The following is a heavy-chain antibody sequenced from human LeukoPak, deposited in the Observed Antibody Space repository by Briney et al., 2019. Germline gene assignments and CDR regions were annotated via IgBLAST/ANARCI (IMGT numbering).Heavy chain of an antibody. V-gene: IGHV3-30-3*01. CDR1: GFTFSLYA. CDR3: AKNITMVVF. D-gene: IGHD3-10*01. J-gene: IGHJ4*02. CDR2: VSSDGTNK. Sequence: GGSLRLSCAASGFTFSLYAIHWVRQAPGRGLEWVAVVSSDGTNKYYADSVKGRFTISRDKSVDTVYLQMNGLKTEDTAVYYCAKNITMVVFWGQGTLVTVSS.